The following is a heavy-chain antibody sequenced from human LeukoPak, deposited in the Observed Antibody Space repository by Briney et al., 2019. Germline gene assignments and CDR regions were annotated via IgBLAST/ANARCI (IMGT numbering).Heavy chain of an antibody. D-gene: IGHD6-19*01. CDR2: IIPILGIA. V-gene: IGHV1-46*01. J-gene: IGHJ3*02. Sequence: ASVKVSCKASGYTFTSYYMHWVRQAPGQGLEWMGRIIPILGIANYAQKFQGRVTMTRDTSTSTVYMELSSLRSEDTAVYYCARGAVAGDAFDIWGQGTMVTVSS. CDR3: ARGAVAGDAFDI. CDR1: GYTFTSYY.